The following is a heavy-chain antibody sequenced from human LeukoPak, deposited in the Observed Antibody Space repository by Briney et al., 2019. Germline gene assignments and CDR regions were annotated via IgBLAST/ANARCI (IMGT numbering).Heavy chain of an antibody. Sequence: PGGSLRLSCAASGFTFSSYGMHWVRQAPGKGLEWVAFIRYDGSNKYYADSVKGRFTISRDNPKNTLYLQMNSLRAEDTAVYYCAKDHWGSNYYDSSGYYYYDYWGQGTLVTVSS. D-gene: IGHD3-22*01. CDR1: GFTFSSYG. CDR3: AKDHWGSNYYDSSGYYYYDY. J-gene: IGHJ4*02. CDR2: IRYDGSNK. V-gene: IGHV3-30*02.